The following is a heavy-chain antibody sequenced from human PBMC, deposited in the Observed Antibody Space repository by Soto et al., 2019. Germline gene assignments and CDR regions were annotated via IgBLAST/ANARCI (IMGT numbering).Heavy chain of an antibody. Sequence: GGSLRLSCAASGFTFSDYDVHWVRQVTGKGLEWVSTISTAGDTYYPGSVKGRFTISRENAKNSLFLQMNSLRADDTAVYYCARGRDPGLYYFDYWGQGTLVTVSS. J-gene: IGHJ4*02. D-gene: IGHD3-10*01. CDR3: ARGRDPGLYYFDY. CDR1: GFTFSDYD. V-gene: IGHV3-13*01. CDR2: ISTAGDT.